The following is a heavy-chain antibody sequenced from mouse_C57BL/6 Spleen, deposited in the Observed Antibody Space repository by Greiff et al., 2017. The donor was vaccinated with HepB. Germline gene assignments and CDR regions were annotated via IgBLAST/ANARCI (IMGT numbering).Heavy chain of an antibody. D-gene: IGHD1-2*01. V-gene: IGHV1-69*01. CDR1: GYTFTSYW. J-gene: IGHJ2*01. CDR2: IDPSDSYT. Sequence: QVQLKQPGAELVMPGASVKLSCKASGYTFTSYWMHWVKQRPGQGLEWIGEIDPSDSYTNYNQKFKGKSTLTVDKSSSTAYMQLSSLTSEDSAVYYCARDGHFDYWGQGTTLKVSS. CDR3: ARDGHFDY.